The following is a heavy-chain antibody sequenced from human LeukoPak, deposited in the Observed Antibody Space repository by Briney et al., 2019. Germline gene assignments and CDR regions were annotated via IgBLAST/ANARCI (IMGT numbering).Heavy chain of an antibody. J-gene: IGHJ4*02. D-gene: IGHD3-16*01. V-gene: IGHV3-21*01. CDR2: ISSSSYI. Sequence: EGSLRLSCAASGFTFSSYSMNWVRQAPGKGLEWVSSISSSSYIYYADSVKGRFTISRDNAKNSLYLQMNSLRAEDTAVYYCARVDAITFGGVTDWGQGTLVTVSS. CDR1: GFTFSSYS. CDR3: ARVDAITFGGVTD.